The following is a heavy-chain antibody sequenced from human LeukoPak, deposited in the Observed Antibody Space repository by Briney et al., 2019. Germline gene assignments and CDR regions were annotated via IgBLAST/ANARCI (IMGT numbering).Heavy chain of an antibody. CDR2: IYDDNT. CDR1: GFTFSAYA. J-gene: IGHJ4*02. CDR3: AARKVRGVWFYLDY. Sequence: GGSLRLSCAASGFTFSAYAMAWVRQAPGKGLEWVSTIYDDNTYYADSVKGRFAISTDNSKNTLYLQMNSLRVEDTAVHFCAARKVRGVWFYLDYWGQGTLVTVSS. V-gene: IGHV3-23*01. D-gene: IGHD3-10*01.